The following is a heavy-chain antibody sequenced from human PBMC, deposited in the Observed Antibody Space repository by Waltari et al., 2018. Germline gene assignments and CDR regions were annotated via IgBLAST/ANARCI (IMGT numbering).Heavy chain of an antibody. Sequence: YTFTGYYMHWVRQAPGQGLEWMGRINPNSGGTNYAQKFQGRVTMTRDTSISTAYMELSRLRSDDTAVYYCARDPTGPGIDYWGQGTLVTVSS. CDR3: ARDPTGPGIDY. CDR1: YTFTGYY. D-gene: IGHD3-10*01. J-gene: IGHJ4*02. CDR2: INPNSGGT. V-gene: IGHV1-2*06.